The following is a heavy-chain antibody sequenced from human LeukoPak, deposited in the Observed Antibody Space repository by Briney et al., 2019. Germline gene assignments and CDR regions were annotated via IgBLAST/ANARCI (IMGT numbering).Heavy chain of an antibody. CDR2: ISGSGGST. CDR3: AKGTAESSGWYEGYFDY. J-gene: IGHJ4*02. V-gene: IGHV3-23*01. CDR1: GGTFSSYA. D-gene: IGHD6-13*01. Sequence: SCKASGGTFSSYAMNWVRQAPGKGLEWVSAISGSGGSTYYADSVKGRFTISRDNSKNTLYLQMNSLRAEDTAVYYCAKGTAESSGWYEGYFDYWGQGTLVTVSS.